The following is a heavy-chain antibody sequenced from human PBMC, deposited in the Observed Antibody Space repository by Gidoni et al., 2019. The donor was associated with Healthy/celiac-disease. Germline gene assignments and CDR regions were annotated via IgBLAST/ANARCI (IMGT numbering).Heavy chain of an antibody. CDR3: AREGFGPGSF. V-gene: IGHV3-7*01. J-gene: IGHJ4*02. CDR1: GITFSTYW. CDR2: IKQDGSEK. Sequence: EVQLVESGGGLVEPGGFLRLSCTGAGITFSTYWMDGVRQAPGKGLEWVANIKQDGSEKNYVDSVKCRFTVSRDNAKNSVYLQMNSLRVEDTGVYYCAREGFGPGSFWGQGSLVTVSS. D-gene: IGHD3-10*01.